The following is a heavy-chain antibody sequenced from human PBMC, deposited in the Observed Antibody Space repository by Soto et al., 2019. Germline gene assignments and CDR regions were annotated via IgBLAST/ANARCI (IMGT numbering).Heavy chain of an antibody. CDR3: ARVRPSAYMDV. CDR1: GFTFSSYS. Sequence: EVQVVASGGGLVQPGGSLRLSCAASGFTFSSYSMNWVRQAPGKGLEWVSYISSSSSTIHYSDSVKGRFTISRDNAKSSLYLQMNSLRAEDTAVYYCARVRPSAYMDVWGKGTTVTVSS. J-gene: IGHJ6*03. V-gene: IGHV3-48*01. D-gene: IGHD6-6*01. CDR2: ISSSSSTI.